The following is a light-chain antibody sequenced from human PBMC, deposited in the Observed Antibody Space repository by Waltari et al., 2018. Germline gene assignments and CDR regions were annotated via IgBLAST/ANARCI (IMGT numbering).Light chain of an antibody. CDR1: SRDVGGYDY. J-gene: IGLJ1*01. V-gene: IGLV2-8*01. CDR2: DVN. CDR3: NSYAGSKHYV. Sequence: QSALTQPPSASGSPGQSVTISCTGTSRDVGGYDYVSWYQHHPGKAPKLMIYDVNKRPSGVPDRFSGSKSGNTASLTVSGLQAEDEADYFCNSYAGSKHYVFGTGTKVTVL.